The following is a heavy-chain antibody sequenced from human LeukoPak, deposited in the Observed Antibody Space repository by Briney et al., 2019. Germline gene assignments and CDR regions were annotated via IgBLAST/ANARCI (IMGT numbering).Heavy chain of an antibody. D-gene: IGHD6-13*01. J-gene: IGHJ5*02. CDR3: ARGFQVSSSLGWFDP. CDR2: VDHTGST. V-gene: IGHV4-59*01. Sequence: SETLSLTCTVSDDSITMYYWTWIRQPPGKGLEWIGYVDHTGSTKFNPSLNGRVSISRDTSNNFFSLRLRSVTAADTAVYFCARGFQVSSSLGWFDPWGQGTLVTVSS. CDR1: DDSITMYY.